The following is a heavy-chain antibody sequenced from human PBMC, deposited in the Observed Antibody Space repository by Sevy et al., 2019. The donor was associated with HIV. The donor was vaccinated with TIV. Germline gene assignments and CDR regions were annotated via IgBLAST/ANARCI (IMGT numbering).Heavy chain of an antibody. D-gene: IGHD2-2*02. J-gene: IGHJ4*02. CDR2: IIPIFGTA. Sequence: ASVKVSCKASGGTFSSYAISWVRQAPGQGLEGMGGIIPIFGTANYAQKFQGRVTITADESTSTAYMELSSLRSEDTAVYYCAREAEDPIFDYWGQGTLVTVSS. CDR1: GGTFSSYA. V-gene: IGHV1-69*13. CDR3: AREAEDPIFDY.